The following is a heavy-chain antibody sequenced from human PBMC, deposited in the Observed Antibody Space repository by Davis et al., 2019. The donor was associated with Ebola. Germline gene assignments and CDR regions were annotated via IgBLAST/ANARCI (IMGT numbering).Heavy chain of an antibody. CDR2: IYSGGST. CDR1: GFTVSSNY. D-gene: IGHD6-13*01. Sequence: GESLKISCAASGFTVSSNYMSWVRQAPGKGLEWVSVIYSGGSTYHADSVKGRFTISRDNSKNTLYLQMNSLRAEDTAVYYCARDHPSSSWYYWGQGTLVTVSS. J-gene: IGHJ4*02. CDR3: ARDHPSSSWYY. V-gene: IGHV3-53*01.